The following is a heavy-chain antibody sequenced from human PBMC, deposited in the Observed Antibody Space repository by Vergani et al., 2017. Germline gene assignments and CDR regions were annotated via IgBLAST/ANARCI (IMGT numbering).Heavy chain of an antibody. V-gene: IGHV3-30*03. CDR3: ATKSCGTPGCQIGYFRE. CDR2: ISYDGTQK. Sequence: QVHLVESGAGVVQPGRSLRLSCVVSGFTSSYYGMHWVRPAPGKGLEWVAVISYDGTQKYYADSVKGRFTISRDNSKSTLYLQMNSLRTEDTAVYYCATKSCGTPGCQIGYFREWGQGTLVTVSS. CDR1: GFTSSYYG. D-gene: IGHD1-26*01. J-gene: IGHJ1*01.